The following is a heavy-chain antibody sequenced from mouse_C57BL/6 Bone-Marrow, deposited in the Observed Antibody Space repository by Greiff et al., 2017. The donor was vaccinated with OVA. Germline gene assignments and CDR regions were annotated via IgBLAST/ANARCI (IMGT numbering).Heavy chain of an antibody. CDR2: IYPRSGNT. CDR3: ARDGSSEYFDY. Sequence: QLQQSGAELARPGASVKLSCKASGYTFTSYGISWVKQRTGQGLEWIGEIYPRSGNTYYNEKFKGKATLTADKSSSTAYMELRSLTSEDTAVYFCARDGSSEYFDYWGQGTTLTVSS. CDR1: GYTFTSYG. D-gene: IGHD1-1*01. J-gene: IGHJ2*01. V-gene: IGHV1-81*01.